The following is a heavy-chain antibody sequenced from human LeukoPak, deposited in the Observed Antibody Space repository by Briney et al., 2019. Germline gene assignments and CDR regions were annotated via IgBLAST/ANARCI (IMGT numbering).Heavy chain of an antibody. V-gene: IGHV3-30-3*01. D-gene: IGHD3-10*01. Sequence: PGGSLRLSCAAPGFTFSSYAMHWVRQAPGRGLEWVAVISYDGSNKYYADSVKGRFTISRDNSKNTLYLQMISLRAEDTAVYYCARKGHYSLDYWGQGTLVTVSS. CDR1: GFTFSSYA. J-gene: IGHJ4*02. CDR3: ARKGHYSLDY. CDR2: ISYDGSNK.